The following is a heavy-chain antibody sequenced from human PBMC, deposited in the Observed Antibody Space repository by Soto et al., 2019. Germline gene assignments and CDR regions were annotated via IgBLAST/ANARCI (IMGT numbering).Heavy chain of an antibody. D-gene: IGHD3-22*01. CDR2: ISAYNGNT. V-gene: IGHV1-18*04. Sequence: ASVKVSCKASGYTFTSYGISWVRQAPGQGLEWMGWISAYNGNTNYAQKLQGRVTMTTDTSTSTAYMELRSLRSDDTAVYYCAKGYDSSGYYEVNAFDIWGQGTMVTV. CDR1: GYTFTSYG. J-gene: IGHJ3*02. CDR3: AKGYDSSGYYEVNAFDI.